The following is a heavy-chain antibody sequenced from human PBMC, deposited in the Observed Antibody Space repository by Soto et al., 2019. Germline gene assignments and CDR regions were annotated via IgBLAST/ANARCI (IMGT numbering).Heavy chain of an antibody. CDR2: FYYSEST. Sequence: QLQLQESGPGLVKPSETLSLTCTVSGGSISSSSYYWGWIRQPPGKGLEWIGSFYYSESTYYKPSLKSRVSVSVDTSKNQFSLKLSSVTAADTALYYCARRHRGEGYCSGGSCYSLHYFDYWGQGILVTVSS. D-gene: IGHD2-15*01. CDR1: GGSISSSSYY. J-gene: IGHJ4*02. V-gene: IGHV4-39*01. CDR3: ARRHRGEGYCSGGSCYSLHYFDY.